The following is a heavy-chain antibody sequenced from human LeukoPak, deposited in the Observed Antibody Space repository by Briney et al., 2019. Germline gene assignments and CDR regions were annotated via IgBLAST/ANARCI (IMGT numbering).Heavy chain of an antibody. CDR2: ISYDGSNK. D-gene: IGHD3-3*01. Sequence: GGSPRLSCAASGFTFSSYGMHWVRQAPGKGLEWVAVISYDGSNKYYADSVKGRFTISRDNSKNTLYLQMNSLRAEDTAVYYCAKETQAYYDFWSGANEYFQHWGQGTLVTVSS. V-gene: IGHV3-30*18. CDR1: GFTFSSYG. J-gene: IGHJ1*01. CDR3: AKETQAYYDFWSGANEYFQH.